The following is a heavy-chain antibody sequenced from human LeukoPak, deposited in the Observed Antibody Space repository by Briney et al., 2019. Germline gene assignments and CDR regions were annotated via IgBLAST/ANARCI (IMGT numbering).Heavy chain of an antibody. V-gene: IGHV1-69*05. CDR1: GGTFSRYA. Sequence: GASVKVSCKASGGTFSRYAISWVRQAPGQGLEWMGGIIPIFGTANYAQKFQGRVTLTTDESTSTAYMELSSLRSEDTAVYYCARGGYSSSSLAYWGQGTLVTVSS. CDR2: IIPIFGTA. D-gene: IGHD6-6*01. J-gene: IGHJ4*02. CDR3: ARGGYSSSSLAY.